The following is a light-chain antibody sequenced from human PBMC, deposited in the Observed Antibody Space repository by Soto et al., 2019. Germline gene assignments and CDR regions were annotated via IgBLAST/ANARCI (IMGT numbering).Light chain of an antibody. CDR3: AAWDDNLNGPV. Sequence: QSVLTQPPSVSGTPGHRVVISCSGSSSNIGKNTVNWYQQLPGTAPKLLIYTNNQRPSGVPDRFSGSKSGTSGSLAISGLQSENEADYYCAAWDDNLNGPVFGGGTKVTVL. CDR2: TNN. J-gene: IGLJ3*02. CDR1: SSNIGKNT. V-gene: IGLV1-44*01.